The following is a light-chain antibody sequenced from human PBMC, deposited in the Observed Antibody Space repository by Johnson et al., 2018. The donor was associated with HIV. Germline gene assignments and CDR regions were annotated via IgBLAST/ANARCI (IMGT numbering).Light chain of an antibody. CDR1: SSNIGNNF. CDR2: DNN. CDR3: GTWDSSLSAHYV. Sequence: QSILTQPPSVSAAPGQRVTRSYSGSSSNIGNNFVSWFRQLPLRAPKVLIYDNNKRPSGIPDRFSGSESGTSATLGITGLQTGDEADYYCGTWDSSLSAHYVFGTGTKVTVL. V-gene: IGLV1-51*01. J-gene: IGLJ1*01.